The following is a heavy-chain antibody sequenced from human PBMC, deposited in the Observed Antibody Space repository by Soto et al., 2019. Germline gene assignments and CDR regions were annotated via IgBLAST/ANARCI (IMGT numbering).Heavy chain of an antibody. D-gene: IGHD6-19*01. CDR2: IYYSGST. V-gene: IGHV4-59*01. CDR3: ARVTNSVAGTYFDY. CDR1: GGSISSYY. J-gene: IGHJ4*02. Sequence: SETLSLTCTVSGGSISSYYWSWIRQPPGKGLEWIGYIYYSGSTNYNPSLKSRVTISVDTSKNQFSLKLSSVTAADTAVYYCARVTNSVAGTYFDYWGQGTLVTVSS.